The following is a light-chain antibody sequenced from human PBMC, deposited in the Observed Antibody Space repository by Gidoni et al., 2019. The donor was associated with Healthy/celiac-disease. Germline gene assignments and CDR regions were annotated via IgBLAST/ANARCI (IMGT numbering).Light chain of an antibody. Sequence: DIVLTHPPATLSWSPGESPTLSCRDSQSVSSYLAWYQQKPGQAPRLLIYDASNRATGIPARFSGSGSGTEFTLTISSLEPEDFAVYYCQQRSNWPPTLTFGGGTKVEIK. CDR2: DAS. CDR1: QSVSSY. CDR3: QQRSNWPPTLT. V-gene: IGKV3-11*01. J-gene: IGKJ4*01.